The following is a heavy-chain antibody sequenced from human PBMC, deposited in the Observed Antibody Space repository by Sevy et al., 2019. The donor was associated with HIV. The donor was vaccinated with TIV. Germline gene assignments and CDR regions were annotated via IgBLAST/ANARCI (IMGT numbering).Heavy chain of an antibody. CDR3: AKDYDDTGYYLDY. D-gene: IGHD3-22*01. CDR1: GFTFSSYW. V-gene: IGHV3-7*03. CDR2: IKPDGSEK. Sequence: GGSLRLSCAASGFTFSSYWMSWVRQAPGKGLEWVANIKPDGSEKYYVDSVKGRFTMSRDNAKNSLYLQMDSLRAEDTAIYYCAKDYDDTGYYLDYWGQGTLVTVSS. J-gene: IGHJ4*02.